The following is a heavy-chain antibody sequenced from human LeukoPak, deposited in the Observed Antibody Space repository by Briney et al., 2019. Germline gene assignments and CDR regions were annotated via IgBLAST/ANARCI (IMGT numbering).Heavy chain of an antibody. CDR2: ILGSGSST. J-gene: IGHJ4*02. D-gene: IGHD3-10*01. CDR1: GFTFSTYA. V-gene: IGHV3-23*01. Sequence: GGSLRLSCAASGFTFSTYAMSWVRQAPGRGLEWVSTILGSGSSTYYADSVKGRFSISRDNSKNTLYLQMNSLRAEDTAVYYCAKRGAFGEFDYWGLGILVTVSS. CDR3: AKRGAFGEFDY.